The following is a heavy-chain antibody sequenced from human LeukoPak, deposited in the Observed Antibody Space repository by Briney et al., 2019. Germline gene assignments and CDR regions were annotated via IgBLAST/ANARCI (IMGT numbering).Heavy chain of an antibody. Sequence: VASMKVSCKTSVYNFSASYIHLVRQAPGQGLEWMGWISPNSGGTKYAQTFEDRVTMTRDTSMNTVYMELTRVTSDDTAVYYCALGGGVAYAYLDDYWGQGALVTVSS. D-gene: IGHD2-15*01. CDR1: VYNFSASY. J-gene: IGHJ4*02. V-gene: IGHV1-2*02. CDR3: ALGGGVAYAYLDDY. CDR2: ISPNSGGT.